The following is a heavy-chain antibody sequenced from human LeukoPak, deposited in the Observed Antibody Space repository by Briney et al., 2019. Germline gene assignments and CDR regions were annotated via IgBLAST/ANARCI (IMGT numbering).Heavy chain of an antibody. CDR2: INAGNGNT. CDR1: GYTFTSYA. CDR3: ASSPRGYYGSGRGHLDY. D-gene: IGHD3-10*01. V-gene: IGHV1-3*01. J-gene: IGHJ4*02. Sequence: ASVKVSCKASGYTFTSYAMHWVRQAPGQGLEWMGWINAGNGNTKYSQKFQGRVTITRDTSASIAYMELSSLRSEDTAVYYCASSPRGYYGSGRGHLDYWGQGTLVTVSS.